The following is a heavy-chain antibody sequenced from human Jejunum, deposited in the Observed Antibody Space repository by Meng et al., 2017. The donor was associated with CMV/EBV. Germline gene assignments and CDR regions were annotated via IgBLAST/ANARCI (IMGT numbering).Heavy chain of an antibody. V-gene: IGHV3-66*01. CDR2: IYSYGSI. J-gene: IGHJ4*02. CDR1: RFSVSGNY. CDR3: ARDIYSSSLNWGY. Sequence: SVVGRRPREVSRRRVCSASRFSVSGNYMRWVRLAPGKGLEWVSVIYSYGSIYYVDSVKGRFTISRDNSKNTLYLQMNNLRVEDTAFYYCARDIYSSSLNWGYWGQGTLVTVSS. D-gene: IGHD6-6*01.